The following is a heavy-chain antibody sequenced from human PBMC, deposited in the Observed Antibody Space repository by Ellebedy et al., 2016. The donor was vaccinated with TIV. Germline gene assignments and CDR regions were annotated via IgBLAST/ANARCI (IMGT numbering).Heavy chain of an antibody. CDR1: GGSFSGYY. CDR2: INHSGST. J-gene: IGHJ5*02. V-gene: IGHV4-34*01. D-gene: IGHD2-15*01. CDR3: ARAPPYIVVVVAATHRRWFDP. Sequence: SETLSLTXAVYGGSFSGYYWSWIRQPPGKGLEWIGEINHSGSTNYNPSLKSRVTISVDTSKNQFSLKLSSVTAADTAVYYCARAPPYIVVVVAATHRRWFDPWGQGTLVTVSS.